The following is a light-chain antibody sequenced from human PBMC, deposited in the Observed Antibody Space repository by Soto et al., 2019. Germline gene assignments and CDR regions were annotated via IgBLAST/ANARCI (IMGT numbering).Light chain of an antibody. CDR3: AAWDDSLNGWV. Sequence: QSVLTQPPSASGTPGQRVTISCSGSSSNIGSNTVNWYQQLPGTAPKLLIYSNNQRPSGVPDRFSGSKSGTSASLDISGLQFEDEADYYCAAWDDSLNGWVCGGGTKVTGL. J-gene: IGLJ3*02. CDR1: SSNIGSNT. V-gene: IGLV1-44*01. CDR2: SNN.